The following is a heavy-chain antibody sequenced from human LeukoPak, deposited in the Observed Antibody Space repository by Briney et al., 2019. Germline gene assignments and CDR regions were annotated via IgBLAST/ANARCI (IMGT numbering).Heavy chain of an antibody. CDR1: GYTFTNYG. V-gene: IGHV1-18*01. CDR2: NSAYNGNT. Sequence: ASVKVSCKVSGYTFTNYGFNWVRQAPGQGLEWMGNSAYNGNTNYAQKFQDRVTMTTDTSTSTAYMELRSLRSDDTAVYYCARYNSMFRGVTTSDYWGQGTLVTVSS. J-gene: IGHJ4*02. CDR3: ARYNSMFRGVTTSDY. D-gene: IGHD3-10*01.